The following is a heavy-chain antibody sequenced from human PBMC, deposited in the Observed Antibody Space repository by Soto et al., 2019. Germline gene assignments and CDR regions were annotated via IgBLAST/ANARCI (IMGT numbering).Heavy chain of an antibody. V-gene: IGHV4-59*01. CDR3: ARGGYGMDV. J-gene: IGHJ6*02. CDR2: IYYSGST. CDR1: GGSFSSSYF. Sequence: QVQLQESGPGLVKPSETLSLSCTVSGGSFSSSYFWSWIRQPPGKGLELLGYIYYSGSTKYNPSLKSRVTISIDTSKNQFSLKLSSVTAADTAVYYCARGGYGMDVWGQGTTVTVSS.